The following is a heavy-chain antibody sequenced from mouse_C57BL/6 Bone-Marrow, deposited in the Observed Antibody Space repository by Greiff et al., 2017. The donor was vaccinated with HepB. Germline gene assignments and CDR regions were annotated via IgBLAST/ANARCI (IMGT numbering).Heavy chain of an antibody. J-gene: IGHJ1*03. D-gene: IGHD1-1*01. CDR2: INPYNGGT. CDR1: GYTFTDYY. Sequence: LVKPGASVKMSCKASGYTFTDYYMNWVKQSHGKSLEWMGVINPYNGGTSYNQKFKGKGTLTVDKSSSTAYMELNSLTSEDSAVYYCASSTVVGYWYFDVWDTGTTVTVSS. V-gene: IGHV1-19*01. CDR3: ASSTVVGYWYFDV.